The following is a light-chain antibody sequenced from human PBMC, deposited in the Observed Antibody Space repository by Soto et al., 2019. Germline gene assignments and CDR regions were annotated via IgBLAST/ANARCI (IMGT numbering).Light chain of an antibody. CDR2: DAS. CDR3: QQRHDWPIT. J-gene: IGKJ5*01. V-gene: IGKV3-11*01. CDR1: QSVTSY. Sequence: EIVLTQSPATLSLSPGERATLSCRASQSVTSYLAWYQQKPGQAPRLLIYDASNRATDISARFSGSGSGTDFTLTISSLEPEDFAVYYCQQRHDWPITFGQGTRLEIK.